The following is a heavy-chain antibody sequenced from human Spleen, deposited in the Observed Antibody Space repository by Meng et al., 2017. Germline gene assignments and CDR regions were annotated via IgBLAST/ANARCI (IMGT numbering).Heavy chain of an antibody. CDR3: ARDEVYGGYPRWFDP. Sequence: GGSLRLSCAASGFTFSDYYMSWIRQAPGKGLEWVSYISSSGNTIHYADSVKGRFTISRDNAKNSLYLQMDSLRAEDTAVYYCARDEVYGGYPRWFDPWGQGTLVTVSS. CDR2: ISSSGNTI. V-gene: IGHV3-11*04. D-gene: IGHD5-12*01. J-gene: IGHJ5*02. CDR1: GFTFSDYY.